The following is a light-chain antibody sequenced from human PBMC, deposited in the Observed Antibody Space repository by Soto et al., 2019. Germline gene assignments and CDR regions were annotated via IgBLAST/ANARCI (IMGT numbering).Light chain of an antibody. CDR1: QSVSSSF. CDR3: QQYGSAPRT. V-gene: IGKV3-20*01. J-gene: IGKJ1*01. CDR2: SAS. Sequence: EIVLTQSPGTLSLSPGERATLSCRASQSVSSSFLAWYQQKPGQPPRLLIYSASGRATGIPDRFSGSGSGTDFTLTISSLEPEDSAVYYCQQYGSAPRTFGQGTKVDIK.